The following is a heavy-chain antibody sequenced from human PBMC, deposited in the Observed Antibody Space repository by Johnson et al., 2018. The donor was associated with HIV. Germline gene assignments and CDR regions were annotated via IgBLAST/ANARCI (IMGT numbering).Heavy chain of an antibody. V-gene: IGHV3-20*04. J-gene: IGHJ3*01. CDR2: INWNGGST. CDR3: TTARTYF. Sequence: VQLEESGGGVVRPGGSLRLSCAASGFTFDDYGMSWVRQAPGKGLEWVSGINWNGGSTGFADPVKGRFTISRYNPKNTLNLQMNSLKTEDTAVYYCTTARTYFWGQGTMVTVSS. D-gene: IGHD1-14*01. CDR1: GFTFDDYG.